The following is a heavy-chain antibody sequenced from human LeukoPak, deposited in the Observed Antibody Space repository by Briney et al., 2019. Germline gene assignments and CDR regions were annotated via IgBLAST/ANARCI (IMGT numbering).Heavy chain of an antibody. D-gene: IGHD2-2*01. CDR1: GGSISSYY. Sequence: SETLSLTCTVSGGSISSYYWSWIRQPAGKGLEWIGRIYTSGSTNYNPSLKSRVTMSVDTSKNQFSLKLSSVTAADTAMYYCARFRCCSSTSCPGNWFDPWGQGTLVTVSS. CDR3: ARFRCCSSTSCPGNWFDP. V-gene: IGHV4-4*07. J-gene: IGHJ5*02. CDR2: IYTSGST.